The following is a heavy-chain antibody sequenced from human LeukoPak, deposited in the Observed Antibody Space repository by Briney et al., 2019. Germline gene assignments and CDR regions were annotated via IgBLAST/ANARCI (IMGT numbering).Heavy chain of an antibody. CDR2: INPNSGGT. CDR1: GYTFTGYY. CDR3: ARDGNYYGSGSYYAYFDY. D-gene: IGHD3-10*01. Sequence: ASVKVSCKASGYTFTGYYMHWVRQAPGQGLEWMGWINPNSGGTNYAQKFQGRVTMTRDTSISTAYMELSRLRSDDTAVYYCARDGNYYGSGSYYAYFDYWGQGTLVTVSS. J-gene: IGHJ4*02. V-gene: IGHV1-2*02.